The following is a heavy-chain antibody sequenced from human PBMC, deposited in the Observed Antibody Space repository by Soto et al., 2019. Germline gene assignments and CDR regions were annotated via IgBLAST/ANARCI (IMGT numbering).Heavy chain of an antibody. D-gene: IGHD2-15*01. CDR3: AKDWVSGSSPY. Sequence: GGSLRLSCTASGFTFSSHAISWVRQAPGKQLEWVSAISGSAGLTFYADSVKGRFTISRDNSKNTLYLQMNSLRAEDTAVYYCAKDWVSGSSPYWGQGTLVTVSS. V-gene: IGHV3-23*01. CDR2: ISGSAGLT. CDR1: GFTFSSHA. J-gene: IGHJ4*02.